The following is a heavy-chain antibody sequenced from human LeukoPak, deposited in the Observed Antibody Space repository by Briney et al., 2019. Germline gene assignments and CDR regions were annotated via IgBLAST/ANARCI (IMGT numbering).Heavy chain of an antibody. CDR1: GFTFSSYS. V-gene: IGHV3-30*02. J-gene: IGHJ4*02. D-gene: IGHD2-2*01. Sequence: PGGSLRLSCAASGFTFSSYSMNWVRQAPGKGLEWVAVIWYGGSNKYYADSVKGRFTISRDNSKNTLYLQMNSLRAEDTAVYYCAKGGGSTSFLDYWGQGTLVTVSS. CDR2: IWYGGSNK. CDR3: AKGGGSTSFLDY.